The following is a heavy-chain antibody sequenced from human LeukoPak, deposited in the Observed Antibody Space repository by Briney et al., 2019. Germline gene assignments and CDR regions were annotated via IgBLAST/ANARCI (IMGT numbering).Heavy chain of an antibody. CDR2: ISAYNGNT. D-gene: IGHD6-13*01. J-gene: IGHJ3*02. CDR3: ARAPSYSSSWYVDAFDI. Sequence: ASVKVSCKASGYTFTSYGISWVRQAPGQGLEWMGWISAYNGNTNYAQKLQGRVTMTTDTSTSTAYMELRSLRSDDTAVYYCARAPSYSSSWYVDAFDIWGQGTMVTVSS. CDR1: GYTFTSYG. V-gene: IGHV1-18*01.